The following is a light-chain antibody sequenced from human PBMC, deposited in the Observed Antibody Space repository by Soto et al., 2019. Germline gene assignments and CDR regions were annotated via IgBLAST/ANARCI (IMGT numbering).Light chain of an antibody. CDR3: RSFVGTRSLVV. Sequence: QSALTQPASVSGSPGQSITISCTGTSSDVGRFNYVSWYQQHPGNPPKLIIFDVTRRPSGVSNRFSGSKSGNAASLTISGLQAEDEADYYCRSFVGTRSLVVFGGGTKLTVL. J-gene: IGLJ2*01. CDR1: SSDVGRFNY. CDR2: DVT. V-gene: IGLV2-14*01.